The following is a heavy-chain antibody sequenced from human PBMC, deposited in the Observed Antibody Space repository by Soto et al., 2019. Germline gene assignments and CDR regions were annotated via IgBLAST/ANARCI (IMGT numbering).Heavy chain of an antibody. J-gene: IGHJ4*02. V-gene: IGHV3-23*01. CDR3: AKGTVDY. CDR1: GFSFSSYD. Sequence: GGSLRLSCAASGFSFSSYDMTWVRRAPGKGLEWVSTVSAQSGDRTYYADSVKGRFTISRDNSKNTVYLQMNSLRADDTAVYYCAKGTVDYWGPGTLVTVSS. CDR2: VSAQSGDRT.